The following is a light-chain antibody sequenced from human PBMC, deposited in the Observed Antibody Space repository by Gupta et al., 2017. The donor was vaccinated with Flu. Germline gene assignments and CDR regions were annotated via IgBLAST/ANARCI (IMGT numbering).Light chain of an antibody. CDR1: QSVGGSY. V-gene: IGKV3-20*01. Sequence: GNLSLSPGTRATCSCRVSQSVGGSYLAWYQQKPGQAPRLLIYGASSRATGVPDRFSGSGSGTEFTLTISRLEPEDFAVYYCQHYWRSPRTFGQGTKVEI. CDR3: QHYWRSPRT. J-gene: IGKJ1*01. CDR2: GAS.